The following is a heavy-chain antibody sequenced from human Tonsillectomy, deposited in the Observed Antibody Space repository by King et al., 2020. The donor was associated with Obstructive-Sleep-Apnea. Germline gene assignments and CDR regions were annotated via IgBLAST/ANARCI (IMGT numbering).Heavy chain of an antibody. J-gene: IGHJ6*02. CDR3: AQALVGATTAYYYYGMDV. V-gene: IGHV4-34*01. CDR2: INHSGST. Sequence: QVHLQQWGAGLLKPSETLSLTCAVYGGSFSGYYWSWIRQPPGKGLEWIGEINHSGSTNYNPSLKSRVTISVDTSKNQFSLKLSSVTAADTAVYYCAQALVGATTAYYYYGMDVWGQGTTVTVSS. D-gene: IGHD1-26*01. CDR1: GGSFSGYY.